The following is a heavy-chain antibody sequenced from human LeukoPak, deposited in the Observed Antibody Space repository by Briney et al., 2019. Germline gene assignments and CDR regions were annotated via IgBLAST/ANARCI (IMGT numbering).Heavy chain of an antibody. CDR2: ISGSGGST. CDR1: GFTFSSYA. CDR3: ATSDSSLFDY. V-gene: IGHV3-23*01. D-gene: IGHD3-22*01. Sequence: GGSLRLSCAASGFTFSSYAMSWVRQAPGKGLEWVSAISGSGGSTYYADSVKGRFTISRDNSKNSLYLQMNSLRTEDTALYYCATSDSSLFDYWGRGTLVTVSS. J-gene: IGHJ4*02.